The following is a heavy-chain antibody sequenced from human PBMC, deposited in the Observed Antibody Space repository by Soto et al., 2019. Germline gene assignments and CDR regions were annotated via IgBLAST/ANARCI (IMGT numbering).Heavy chain of an antibody. V-gene: IGHV4-61*01. J-gene: IGHJ6*02. CDR1: GGSVSSGSYY. CDR2: IYYSGST. Sequence: QVQLQESGPGLVKPSETLSLTCTVSGGSVSSGSYYWSWIRQPRGKGLEWIGYIYYSGSTNYNPSLKSRVTISVDTSKNQFSLKLSSVTAADTAVYYCARDRRCSSTSCYKTHYYYYGMDVWGQGTTVTVSS. CDR3: ARDRRCSSTSCYKTHYYYYGMDV. D-gene: IGHD2-2*02.